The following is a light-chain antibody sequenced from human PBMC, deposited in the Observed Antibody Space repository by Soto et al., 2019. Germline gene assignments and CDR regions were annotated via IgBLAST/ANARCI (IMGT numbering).Light chain of an antibody. CDR1: SXDIGDYNY. J-gene: IGLJ1*01. CDR2: EVT. CDR3: NSYTSTKAYV. Sequence: QSALTQPASVSGSPGQSITISCTGTSXDIGDYNYVSWFQQHPGRAPKLLIFEVTNRPSGVSNRFSGSKSGYTASLTISGLQTEDEADYYCNSYTSTKAYVFGTGTKVTVL. V-gene: IGLV2-14*01.